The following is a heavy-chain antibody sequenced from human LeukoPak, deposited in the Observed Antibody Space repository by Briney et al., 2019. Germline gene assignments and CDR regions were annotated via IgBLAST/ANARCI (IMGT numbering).Heavy chain of an antibody. CDR1: GGSFSGYY. CDR2: INHSGST. V-gene: IGHV4-34*01. D-gene: IGHD3-10*01. CDR3: ARGYYGSGSHCCHMDV. J-gene: IGHJ6*03. Sequence: SETLSLTCAVYGGSFSGYYWSWIRQPPGKGLEWIGEINHSGSTNYNPSLKSRVIISVDTSKNQFSLKLSSVTAADTAVYYCARGYYGSGSHCCHMDVWGKGTTITVS.